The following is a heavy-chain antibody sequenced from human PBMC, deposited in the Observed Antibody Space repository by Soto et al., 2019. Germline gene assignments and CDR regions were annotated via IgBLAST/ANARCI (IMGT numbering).Heavy chain of an antibody. D-gene: IGHD6-19*01. CDR1: GAPITRDHYY. CDR3: ALALGPTTGLDY. CDR2: IYDSGTT. Sequence: PSETLSLTCSVSGAPITRDHYYWTWIRHLPGKGLEWIGSIYDSGTTKYNPSLTSQLALSVDTSKNQFSLKLSSVTAADTAVYYCALALGPTTGLDYWDPGILVTSPQ. J-gene: IGHJ4*02. V-gene: IGHV4-31*01.